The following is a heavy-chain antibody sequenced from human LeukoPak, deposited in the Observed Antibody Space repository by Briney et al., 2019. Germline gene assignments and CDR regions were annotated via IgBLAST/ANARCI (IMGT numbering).Heavy chain of an antibody. Sequence: GGSLRLSCVASGFTFRSYSMNWVRQAPGKGLEWVSSISGSSTYIYYADSVKGRFTISRDSANNSLYLQMNSLRADDTAVYYCARDLNYDILTGSLRAYFDSWGQGTRVTVSS. J-gene: IGHJ4*02. CDR1: GFTFRSYS. D-gene: IGHD3-9*01. V-gene: IGHV3-21*01. CDR3: ARDLNYDILTGSLRAYFDS. CDR2: ISGSSTYI.